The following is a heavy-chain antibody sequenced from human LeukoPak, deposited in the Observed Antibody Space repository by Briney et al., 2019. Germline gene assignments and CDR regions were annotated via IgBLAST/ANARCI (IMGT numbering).Heavy chain of an antibody. CDR3: AKALVTTLINTYQIDF. V-gene: IGHV3-30*02. Sequence: GGSLRLSCAVSGFTFSTYGMHWVRQSPGRGLEWVAFIRYDESKEFYADSLKGRFTVSRDNSQNTLFLQINSLRTEDTAVYYCAKALVTTLINTYQIDFWGQGTLVTVSS. J-gene: IGHJ4*02. CDR1: GFTFSTYG. D-gene: IGHD4-23*01. CDR2: IRYDESKE.